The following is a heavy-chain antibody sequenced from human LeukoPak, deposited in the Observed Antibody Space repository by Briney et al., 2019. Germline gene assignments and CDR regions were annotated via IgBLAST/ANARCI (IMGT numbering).Heavy chain of an antibody. CDR1: GYTFTSYG. V-gene: IGHV1-18*01. Sequence: ASVKVSCKASGYTFTSYGISWVRQAPGQGLEWMGWISAYNGNTNYAQKLQGRVTITRDTSASTVDMELSSLRSEDTAVYYCARDSGYSNGFSLDYWGQGTLVTVSS. D-gene: IGHD5-18*01. CDR3: ARDSGYSNGFSLDY. CDR2: ISAYNGNT. J-gene: IGHJ4*02.